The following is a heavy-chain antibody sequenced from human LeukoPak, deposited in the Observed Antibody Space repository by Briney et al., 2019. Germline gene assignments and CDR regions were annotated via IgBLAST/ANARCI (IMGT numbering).Heavy chain of an antibody. Sequence: SETLSLTCTVSGGSISSSSYYWGWIRQPPGKGLEWIGSIYYSGSTYYNPSLKSRVTISVDTSKNQFSLKLSSVTAADTAVYYCARINIAVATDYWGQGTLVTVSS. D-gene: IGHD6-19*01. CDR1: GGSISSSSYY. CDR2: IYYSGST. V-gene: IGHV4-39*07. CDR3: ARINIAVATDY. J-gene: IGHJ4*02.